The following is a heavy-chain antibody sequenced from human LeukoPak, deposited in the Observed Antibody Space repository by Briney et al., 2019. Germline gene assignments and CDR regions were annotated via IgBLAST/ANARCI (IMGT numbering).Heavy chain of an antibody. CDR1: GYTLTELS. Sequence: ASVKVSCKVSGYTLTELSMHWVRQAPGKGLEWMGGFDPEDGETIYAQKFQGRVTMTEDTSTDTAYMELRSLRSEDTAVYYCATGGVTMVRGVITPRNDAFDIWGQGTMVTVSS. J-gene: IGHJ3*02. D-gene: IGHD3-10*01. V-gene: IGHV1-24*01. CDR3: ATGGVTMVRGVITPRNDAFDI. CDR2: FDPEDGET.